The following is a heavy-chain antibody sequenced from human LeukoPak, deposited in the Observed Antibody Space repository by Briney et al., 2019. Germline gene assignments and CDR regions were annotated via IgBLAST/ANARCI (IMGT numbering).Heavy chain of an antibody. Sequence: SVKVSCKASGFTFTSSAVQWVRQARGQRLEWIGWIVLGSGNTNYAQQFQERVTITRDLSTSSTYLELSSLRSEHTAVYYCAALAGVRGLAYDPRDYFDSWGQGTLGTVSS. CDR2: IVLGSGNT. CDR1: GFTFTSSA. D-gene: IGHD7-27*01. V-gene: IGHV1-58*01. CDR3: AALAGVRGLAYDPRDYFDS. J-gene: IGHJ4*02.